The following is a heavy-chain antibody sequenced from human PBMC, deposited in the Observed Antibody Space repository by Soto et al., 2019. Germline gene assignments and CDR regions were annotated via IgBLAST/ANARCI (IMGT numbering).Heavy chain of an antibody. CDR1: GGSMSEYF. D-gene: IGHD3-10*01. CDR3: ARDGYDGSGCPAPAY. CDR2: IYYLGST. J-gene: IGHJ4*02. V-gene: IGHV4-59*01. Sequence: SETLSLTCSVSGGSMSEYFWSWIRQSPGKGLEWIGYIYYLGSTDYNPSLKSRVTISVDTSKRQFSLRLTSVTAADTAVYYCARDGYDGSGCPAPAYWGPGTQVTVSS.